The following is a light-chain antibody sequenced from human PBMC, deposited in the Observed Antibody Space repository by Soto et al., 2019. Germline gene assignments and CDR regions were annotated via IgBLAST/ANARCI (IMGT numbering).Light chain of an antibody. V-gene: IGKV1-27*01. J-gene: IGKJ4*01. CDR3: QKYDSASSPT. CDR1: QGISSY. CDR2: AAS. Sequence: DIPMTQSPSSLSASVGDRVTVTFRASQGISSYLAWYKQKPGKVPKLLIFAASTLQPGVPSRFSGSGSGTDFTLTIRSLQPEDVATYYCQKYDSASSPTFGGGTKVEIK.